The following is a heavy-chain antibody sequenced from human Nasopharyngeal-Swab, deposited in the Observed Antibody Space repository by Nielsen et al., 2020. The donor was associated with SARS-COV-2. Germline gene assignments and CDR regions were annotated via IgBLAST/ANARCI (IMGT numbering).Heavy chain of an antibody. CDR3: ARGYYYGSGMSPSYYFDY. V-gene: IGHV4-31*02. D-gene: IGHD3-10*01. Sequence: WIRQPPGKGLEWIGYIYYSGSTYYNPSLKSRVTISVDTSKNQFSLELSSVTAADTAVYYCARGYYYGSGMSPSYYFDYWGQGTLVTVSS. J-gene: IGHJ4*02. CDR2: IYYSGST.